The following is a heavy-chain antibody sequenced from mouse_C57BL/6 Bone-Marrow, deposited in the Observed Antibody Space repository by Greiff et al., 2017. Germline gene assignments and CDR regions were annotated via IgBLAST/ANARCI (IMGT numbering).Heavy chain of an antibody. CDR3: AYYYGSPAMDY. CDR1: GYKFTDYY. Sequence: EVQLQQSGPELVKPGASVKISCKASGYKFTDYYMNWVKQSHGKSLEWIGDINPTNGGPSYKPKFKGKATLTVDKSSSTAYMELLSLTSEDSAVYYCAYYYGSPAMDYWGQGTSVTVAS. CDR2: INPTNGGP. V-gene: IGHV1-26*01. D-gene: IGHD1-1*01. J-gene: IGHJ4*01.